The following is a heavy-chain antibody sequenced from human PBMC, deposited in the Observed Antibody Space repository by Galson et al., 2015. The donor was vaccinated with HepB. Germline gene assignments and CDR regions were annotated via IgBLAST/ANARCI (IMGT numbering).Heavy chain of an antibody. CDR3: ARRSSYSSSLDPLDY. V-gene: IGHV5-51*03. CDR1: GYNFTNYW. CDR2: IYPGDSDT. J-gene: IGHJ4*02. Sequence: QSGAEVKKPGESLKISCKGSGYNFTNYWIGWVRQMPGKGLEWMGIIYPGDSDTRCGPSFQGQVTFSADRSISTAYLQWSSLKASDTAMYYCARRSSYSSSLDPLDYWGQGTLVTVSS. D-gene: IGHD6-13*01.